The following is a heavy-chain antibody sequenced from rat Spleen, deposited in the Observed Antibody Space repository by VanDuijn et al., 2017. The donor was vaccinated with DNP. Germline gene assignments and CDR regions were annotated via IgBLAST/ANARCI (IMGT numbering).Heavy chain of an antibody. CDR2: LSFDGSST. CDR3: ARHWGD. V-gene: IGHV5-29*01. D-gene: IGHD4-6*01. Sequence: EVQLVESDGGLVQPGRSLKVSCVASGFTFSRNAMAWVRQAPTKGLEWVAALSFDGSSTYYRDSVKGRFTISRDNAKSALYLQMNSLRSEDTATYYCARHWGDWGQGVMVTVSS. CDR1: GFTFSRNA. J-gene: IGHJ2*01.